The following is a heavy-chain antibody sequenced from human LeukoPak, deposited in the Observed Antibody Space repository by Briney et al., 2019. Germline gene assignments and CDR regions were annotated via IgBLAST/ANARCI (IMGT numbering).Heavy chain of an antibody. CDR2: IYHSGST. D-gene: IGHD4-11*01. CDR1: GYSISSGYY. Sequence: PSETLSLTCTVSGYSISSGYYWGWIRQPPGKGLEWIGSIYHSGSTYYNPSLKSRVTISVDTSKNQFSLKLSSVTAADTAVYYCARENPSKSPHDYSNEGFDPWGQGTLVTVSS. CDR3: ARENPSKSPHDYSNEGFDP. J-gene: IGHJ5*02. V-gene: IGHV4-38-2*02.